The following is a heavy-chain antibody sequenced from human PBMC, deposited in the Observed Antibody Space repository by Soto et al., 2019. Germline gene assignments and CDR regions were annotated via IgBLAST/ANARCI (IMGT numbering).Heavy chain of an antibody. Sequence: EVQLVESGRGLVKPGGSLRLSCAASGFTFTRYSMNCFRQAPVKGLEWVASISSTTNYIYYGDSMKGRFTSSRDNAKNSLYMEMTSLRAEDTAVYYCARESEDITSNFDYCGQGTLVTGSS. CDR3: ARESEDITSNFDY. V-gene: IGHV3-21*06. J-gene: IGHJ4*02. CDR2: ISSTTNYI. CDR1: GFTFTRYS.